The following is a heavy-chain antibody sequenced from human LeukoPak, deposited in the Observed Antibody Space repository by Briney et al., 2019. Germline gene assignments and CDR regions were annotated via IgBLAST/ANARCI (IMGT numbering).Heavy chain of an antibody. V-gene: IGHV4-39*01. CDR3: ARQTGSGLFILP. J-gene: IGHJ4*02. Sequence: ESGPTLVNPTQTLTLTCTFSGFSLSTSGVGVGWIRQPPGKALEWLGSIYYSGNTYYNASLKSQVSISIDTSKNQFSLRLTSVTAADTAVYYCARQTGSGLFILPGGQGTLVTVSS. CDR2: IYYSGNT. D-gene: IGHD3/OR15-3a*01. CDR1: GFSLSTSGVG.